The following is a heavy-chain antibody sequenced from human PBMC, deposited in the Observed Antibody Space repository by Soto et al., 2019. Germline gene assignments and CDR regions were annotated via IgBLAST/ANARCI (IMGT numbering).Heavy chain of an antibody. J-gene: IGHJ6*03. CDR1: GYTFTSYA. CDR2: INAGNGNT. Sequence: ASVKVSCKASGYTFTSYAMHWVRQAPGQRLEWMGWINAGNGNTKYSQKFQGRVTITRDTSASTAYMELSSLRSEDTAVYYCARTEATAMADYYYYYMDVWGKGTTVTVSS. D-gene: IGHD5-18*01. CDR3: ARTEATAMADYYYYYMDV. V-gene: IGHV1-3*01.